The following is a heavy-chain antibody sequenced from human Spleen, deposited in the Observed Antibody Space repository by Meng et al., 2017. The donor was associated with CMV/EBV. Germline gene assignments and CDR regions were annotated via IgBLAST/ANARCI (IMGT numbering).Heavy chain of an antibody. CDR1: GGSVSSGSYY. V-gene: IGHV4-61*01. CDR3: ARDLRYGWFDP. D-gene: IGHD4-17*01. J-gene: IGHJ5*02. Sequence: LSLTCTVSGGSVSSGSYYWSWIRQPPGKGLEWIGYIYYSGSTNYNPSLKSRVTISVDTSKNQFSLKLSSVTAADTAVYYCARDLRYGWFDPWGQGTLVTVSS. CDR2: IYYSGST.